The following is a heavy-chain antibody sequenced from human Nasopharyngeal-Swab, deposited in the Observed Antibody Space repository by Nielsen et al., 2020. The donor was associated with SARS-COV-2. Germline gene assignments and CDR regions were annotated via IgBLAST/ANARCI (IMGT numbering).Heavy chain of an antibody. CDR3: ARPYYDSSGYDAWFDP. D-gene: IGHD3-22*01. V-gene: IGHV4-39*01. CDR1: GGSISSSSYY. CDR2: IYYSGST. Sequence: LRLSCTVSGGSISSSSYYWGWIRQPPGKGLEWIGSIYYSGSTYYNPSLKSRVTISVDTPKNQFSLKLSSVTAADTAVYYCARPYYDSSGYDAWFDPWGQGTLVTVSS. J-gene: IGHJ5*02.